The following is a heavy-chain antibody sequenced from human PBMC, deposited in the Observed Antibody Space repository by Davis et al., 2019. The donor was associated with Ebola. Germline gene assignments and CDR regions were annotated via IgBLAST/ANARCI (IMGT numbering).Heavy chain of an antibody. CDR2: INHSGST. CDR1: GGSISSYY. V-gene: IGHV4-34*01. J-gene: IGHJ5*02. CDR3: ARVRYSSGWYSWFDP. Sequence: SETLSLTCTVSGGSISSYYWSWIRQPPGKGLEWIGEINHSGSTNYNPSLKSRVTISVDTSKNQFSLKLSSVTAADTAVYYCARVRYSSGWYSWFDPWGQGTLVTVSS. D-gene: IGHD6-19*01.